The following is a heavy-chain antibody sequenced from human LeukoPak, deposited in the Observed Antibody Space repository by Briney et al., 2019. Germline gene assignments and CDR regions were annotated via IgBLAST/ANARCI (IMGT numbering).Heavy chain of an antibody. D-gene: IGHD5-24*01. J-gene: IGHJ4*02. V-gene: IGHV5-51*01. CDR2: IYPGDSDT. CDR1: GSSFTSYW. Sequence: GEPLKISCKGSGSSFTSYWIGWVRQLPGKGLEWMGIIYPGDSDTRYSPSFQGQVTISADKSISTAYLQWSSLKASDTAMYYCASSIDMAATTLGFDYWGQGTLVTVSS. CDR3: ASSIDMAATTLGFDY.